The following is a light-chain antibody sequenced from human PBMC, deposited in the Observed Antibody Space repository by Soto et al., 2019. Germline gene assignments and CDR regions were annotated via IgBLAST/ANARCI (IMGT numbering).Light chain of an antibody. Sequence: EIVMTQSPATLSVSPGERATLSCRASQSVSSNLAWYQQKPGQAHRLLIYDASTRATGIPARFSGSGSGTEFTLTISSLQSEDFAVYYCQQYNNWPVTFGPATKVDIK. CDR1: QSVSSN. CDR3: QQYNNWPVT. J-gene: IGKJ3*01. V-gene: IGKV3-15*01. CDR2: DAS.